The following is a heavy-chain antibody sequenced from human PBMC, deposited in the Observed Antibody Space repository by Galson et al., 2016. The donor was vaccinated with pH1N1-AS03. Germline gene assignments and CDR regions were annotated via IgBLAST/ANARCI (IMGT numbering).Heavy chain of an antibody. Sequence: SLRLSCAASGFTFPGYGMHWVRQAPGKGLEWVAFIQYDESYKNYAGSVRGRFTISRDISRSTLFLQMNSLGVEDTALYYCVKEGGYRSSSVFEYWGQGTLVTVSS. CDR1: GFTFPGYG. CDR2: IQYDESYK. J-gene: IGHJ4*02. D-gene: IGHD6-6*01. CDR3: VKEGGYRSSSVFEY. V-gene: IGHV3-30*02.